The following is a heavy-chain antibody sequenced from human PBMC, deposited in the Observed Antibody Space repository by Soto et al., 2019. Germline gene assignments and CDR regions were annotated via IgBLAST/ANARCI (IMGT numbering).Heavy chain of an antibody. V-gene: IGHV3-23*01. CDR3: AKEYGAYDYVWGSYRSGSIFDY. CDR1: GFTFSSYA. J-gene: IGHJ4*02. CDR2: ISGSGGST. D-gene: IGHD3-16*02. Sequence: GGSLRLSCAASGFTFSSYAMSWVRQAPGKGLEWVSAISGSGGSTYYADSVKGRFTISRDNSKNTLYLQMNSLRAEDTAVYYCAKEYGAYDYVWGSYRSGSIFDYWGQGTLVTVSS.